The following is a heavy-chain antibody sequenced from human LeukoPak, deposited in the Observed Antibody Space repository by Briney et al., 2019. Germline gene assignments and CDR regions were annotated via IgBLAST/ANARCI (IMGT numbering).Heavy chain of an antibody. CDR3: AREEVGATYLGY. Sequence: SVKVSCKASGGTFSSYAISWVRQAPGQGLEWMGGIIPIFGTANYAQKFQGRVTITADESTSTAYMELSSLRSEDTAVYYCAREEVGATYLGYWGQGTLVTVSS. CDR2: IIPIFGTA. J-gene: IGHJ4*02. CDR1: GGTFSSYA. V-gene: IGHV1-69*13. D-gene: IGHD1-26*01.